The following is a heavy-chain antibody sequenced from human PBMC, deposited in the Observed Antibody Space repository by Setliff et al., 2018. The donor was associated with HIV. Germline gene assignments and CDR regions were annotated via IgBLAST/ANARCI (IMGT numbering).Heavy chain of an antibody. V-gene: IGHV3-7*03. D-gene: IGHD2-8*01. J-gene: IGHJ5*02. CDR1: GFTFSDFW. Sequence: GSLRLSCAASGFTFSDFWMYWVRQAPGKGLEWVANISPEGNKKYYVGSVKGRFTSSRDSAKSSLFLQMSGLRPEDTAVYYCARVLLRTNPLYGVASNWFDPWGQGTLVTVSS. CDR2: ISPEGNKK. CDR3: ARVLLRTNPLYGVASNWFDP.